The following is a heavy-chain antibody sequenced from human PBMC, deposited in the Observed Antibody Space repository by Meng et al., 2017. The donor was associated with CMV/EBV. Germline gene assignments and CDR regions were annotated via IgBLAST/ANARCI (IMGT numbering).Heavy chain of an antibody. V-gene: IGHV4-38-2*02. D-gene: IGHD1-14*01. CDR1: GYSISSGYY. J-gene: IGHJ6*02. CDR3: ARGGGGRTNRGMDV. CDR2: IYHSGST. Sequence: GSLRLSCTVSGYSISSGYYWGWIRQPPGKGLEWIGSIYHSGSTYYNPSLKSRVTISVDTSKNQFSLKLSSVTAADTAVYYCARGGGGRTNRGMDVWGQGTTVTVSS.